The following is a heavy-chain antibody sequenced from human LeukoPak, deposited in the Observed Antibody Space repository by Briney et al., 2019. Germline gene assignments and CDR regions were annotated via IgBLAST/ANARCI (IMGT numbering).Heavy chain of an antibody. CDR1: GGTFSSYA. J-gene: IGHJ3*02. CDR3: ARALCSGGSCYSDDAAFDI. CDR2: IIPIFGTA. V-gene: IGHV1-69*13. Sequence: SVKVSCKASGGTFSSYAISWVRQAPGQGLEWMGGIIPIFGTANYAQRFQGRVTITADESTSTAYMELSSLRSEDTAVYYCARALCSGGSCYSDDAAFDIWGRGTMVTVSS. D-gene: IGHD2-15*01.